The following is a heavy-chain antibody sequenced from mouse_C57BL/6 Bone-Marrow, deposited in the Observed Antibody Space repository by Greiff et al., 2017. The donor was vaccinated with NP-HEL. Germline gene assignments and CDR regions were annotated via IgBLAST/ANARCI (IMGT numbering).Heavy chain of an antibody. CDR3: ARSPFTY. J-gene: IGHJ2*01. CDR2: IYPGDGDT. V-gene: IGHV1-82*01. CDR1: GYAFSSSW. Sequence: LTESGPELVKPGASVKISCKASGYAFSSSWMNWVKQRPGKGLEWIGRIYPGDGDTNYNGKFKGKATLTADKSSSTAYMQLSSLTSEDSAVYFCARSPFTYWGQGTTLTVSS.